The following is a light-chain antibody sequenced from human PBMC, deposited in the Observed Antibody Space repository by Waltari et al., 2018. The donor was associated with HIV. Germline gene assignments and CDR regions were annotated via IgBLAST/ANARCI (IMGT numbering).Light chain of an antibody. CDR3: QSYDDTVSLEV. CDR1: TPNLRGLP. V-gene: IGLV1-40*01. Sequence: QSVLTHPPSVSGAPGQRVTIPRSGSTPNLRGLPCPWFRQLPGAAPKLPFYDDDVRPSGVSDRFSGSKSDTSASLAIAGLQAEDEADYYCQSYDDTVSLEVFGGGTRLTVL. J-gene: IGLJ2*01. CDR2: DDD.